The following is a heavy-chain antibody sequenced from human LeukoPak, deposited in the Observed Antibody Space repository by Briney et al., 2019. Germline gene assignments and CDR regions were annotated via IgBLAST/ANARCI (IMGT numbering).Heavy chain of an antibody. D-gene: IGHD2-2*01. CDR3: ARGYCGSTNCYASPFDP. CDR2: IYYSGST. Sequence: SETLSLTCTVSGGSISSSSYYWGWIRQPPGKGLEWIGSIYYSGSTYYNPSLKSRVTISVDTSKNQFSLRLSSVAAADTALYYCARGYCGSTNCYASPFDPWGQGTLVTVSS. V-gene: IGHV4-39*01. CDR1: GGSISSSSYY. J-gene: IGHJ5*02.